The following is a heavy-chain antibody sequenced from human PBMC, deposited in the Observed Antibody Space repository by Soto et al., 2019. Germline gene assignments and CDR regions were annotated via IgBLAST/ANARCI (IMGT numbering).Heavy chain of an antibody. Sequence: QVQLVESGGGVVQPGRSLRLSCAASGFTFSSYGMHWVRQAPGKGLEWVAVISYDGSNKYYADSVKGRFTISRDNSKNTLYLQMNSLRAEDTAVYYCAKEFQSLVDYWGQGTLVTVSS. CDR2: ISYDGSNK. CDR3: AKEFQSLVDY. CDR1: GFTFSSYG. J-gene: IGHJ4*02. D-gene: IGHD6-19*01. V-gene: IGHV3-30*18.